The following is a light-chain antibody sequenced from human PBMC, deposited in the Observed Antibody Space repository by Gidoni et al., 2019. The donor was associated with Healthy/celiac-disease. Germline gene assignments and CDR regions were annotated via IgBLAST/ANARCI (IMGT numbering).Light chain of an antibody. V-gene: IGKV1-NL1*01. CDR3: QQYYSTPRT. CDR2: AAS. Sequence: DIHMTPSPSSLSASVGDRVTITCRASQSISNSLAWYQQKPGKAPKLLLYAASRLESGVPSRFSGSGSGTDYTLTISSLQPEDFATYYCQQYYSTPRTFGQGTKVEIK. CDR1: QSISNS. J-gene: IGKJ1*01.